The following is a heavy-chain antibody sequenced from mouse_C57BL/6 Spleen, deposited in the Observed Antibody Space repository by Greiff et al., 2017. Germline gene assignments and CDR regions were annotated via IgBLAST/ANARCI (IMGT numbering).Heavy chain of an antibody. CDR3: ARDPNYYGGSFWYFDV. D-gene: IGHD1-1*01. Sequence: QVQLQQPGAELVKPGASVKMSCKASGYTFTSYWITWVKQRPGQGLEWIGDIYPGSGSTNYNEKFKSKATLTVDTSSSTAYMQLSSLTSEDSAVYYCARDPNYYGGSFWYFDVWGTGTTVTVSS. J-gene: IGHJ1*03. CDR2: IYPGSGST. CDR1: GYTFTSYW. V-gene: IGHV1-55*01.